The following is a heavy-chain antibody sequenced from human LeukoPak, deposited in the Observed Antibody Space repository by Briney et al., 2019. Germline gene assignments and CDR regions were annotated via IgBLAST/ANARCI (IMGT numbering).Heavy chain of an antibody. J-gene: IGHJ4*02. CDR3: AAKVDTAMDDY. V-gene: IGHV3-23*01. CDR1: GFTFSSNA. CDR2: ISGSGGST. D-gene: IGHD5-18*01. Sequence: GGSLRLSCAASGFTFSSNAMSWFRQAPGKGLEWVSAISGSGGSTYYADSVKGRFTISRDKSKNTLYLQMNSLRAEDTAVYYCAAKVDTAMDDYWGQGTLVTVSS.